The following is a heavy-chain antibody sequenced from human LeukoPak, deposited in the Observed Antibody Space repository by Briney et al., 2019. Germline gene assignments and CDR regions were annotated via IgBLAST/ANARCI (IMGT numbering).Heavy chain of an antibody. CDR2: IYYSGST. J-gene: IGHJ3*02. CDR1: GGSISSYY. CDR3: ARDGHCSSTSCLGGIDAFDI. Sequence: PSETLSLTCTVSGGSISSYYWSWIRQPPGKGLEWIGYIYYSGSTNYNPSLKSRVTISVDTSKNQFSLKLSSVTAADTAVYYCARDGHCSSTSCLGGIDAFDIWGQGTMVTVSP. V-gene: IGHV4-59*01. D-gene: IGHD2-2*01.